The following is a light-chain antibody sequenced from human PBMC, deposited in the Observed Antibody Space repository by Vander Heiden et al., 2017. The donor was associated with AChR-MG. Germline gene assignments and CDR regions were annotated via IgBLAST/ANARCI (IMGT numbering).Light chain of an antibody. CDR2: RDS. V-gene: IGLV3-9*01. J-gene: IGLJ2*01. Sequence: ELTQPLPASGALGQTARITCGGNNIGSKNVHWYQQKPGQAPVLVIYRDSNRPSGIPERFSGSNSGNTATLTISRAQAGDEADYYCQVWDSSTVVFGGGTKLTVL. CDR3: QVWDSSTVV. CDR1: NIGSKN.